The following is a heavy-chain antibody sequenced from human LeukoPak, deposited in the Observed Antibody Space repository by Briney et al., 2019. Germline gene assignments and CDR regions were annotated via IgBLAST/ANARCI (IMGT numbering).Heavy chain of an antibody. CDR1: GFTFSTYA. CDR2: ISGSGAST. J-gene: IGHJ4*02. CDR3: AKPPWGLGPYYFDY. V-gene: IGHV3-23*01. D-gene: IGHD3-16*01. Sequence: GGSLRLSCAASGFTFSTYAMSWVRQAPGKGLQLVSAISGSGASTYYVDSVKGRFTISRDNSKNTLYLQMNSLRAEDTAVYYCAKPPWGLGPYYFDYWGQGTLVTVSS.